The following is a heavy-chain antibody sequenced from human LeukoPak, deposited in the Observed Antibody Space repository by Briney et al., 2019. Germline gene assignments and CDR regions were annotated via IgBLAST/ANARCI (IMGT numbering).Heavy chain of an antibody. Sequence: QLVESGGGLAQPGGSLRLSCVGSGITLTDHWTSWVRQAPGKGLEWVANIKGDGSEKYYADSVKGRFTTSKNNALNSLFLQLSSLRAEDTAVYYCATWVQEWSLDYWGQGTLVTVSS. V-gene: IGHV3-7*01. CDR1: GITLTDHW. J-gene: IGHJ4*02. D-gene: IGHD2-8*01. CDR3: ATWVQEWSLDY. CDR2: IKGDGSEK.